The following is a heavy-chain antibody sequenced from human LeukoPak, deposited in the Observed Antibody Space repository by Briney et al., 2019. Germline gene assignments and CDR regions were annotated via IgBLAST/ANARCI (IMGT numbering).Heavy chain of an antibody. Sequence: GGSLRLSCAVSGFTFRSYAMNWVRQAPGKGLGWVAAITADGGSTHYTTSVKGRFIISRDTPKNTLSLQMNSLRAEDTAVYFCARVWLRDCMDVWGEGTTVSVSS. CDR3: ARVWLRDCMDV. D-gene: IGHD5-12*01. CDR1: GFTFRSYA. CDR2: ITADGGST. V-gene: IGHV3-23*01. J-gene: IGHJ6*03.